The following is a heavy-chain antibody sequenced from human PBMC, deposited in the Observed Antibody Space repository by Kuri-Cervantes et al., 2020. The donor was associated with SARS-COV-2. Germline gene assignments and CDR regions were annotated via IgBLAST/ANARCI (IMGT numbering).Heavy chain of an antibody. J-gene: IGHJ3*02. V-gene: IGHV1-69*13. Sequence: SVKVSCKASGYTFTSYAMNWVRQAPGQGLKWMRGIIPILGTTDYAQDFQGRVTNTADGLSSLGSEDMAVYYCASSNPDAFDIWGQGTMVTVSS. D-gene: IGHD1-14*01. CDR1: GYTFTSYA. CDR3: ASSNPDAFDI. CDR2: IIPILGTT.